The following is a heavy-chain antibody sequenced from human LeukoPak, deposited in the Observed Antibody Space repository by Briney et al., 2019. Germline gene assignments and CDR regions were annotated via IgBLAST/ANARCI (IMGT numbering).Heavy chain of an antibody. Sequence: PGGSLRLSCAASGFTFSSYAMHWVRQAPGKGLEWVSVISYDGSNKYYADSVKGRFTISRDNSKNTLYLQMNSLRAEDTAVYYCARDFGCSGGSCYFIYYYYCGMDVWGKETTVTVSS. CDR1: GFTFSSYA. CDR3: ARDFGCSGGSCYFIYYYYCGMDV. D-gene: IGHD2-15*01. J-gene: IGHJ6*04. V-gene: IGHV3-30*04. CDR2: ISYDGSNK.